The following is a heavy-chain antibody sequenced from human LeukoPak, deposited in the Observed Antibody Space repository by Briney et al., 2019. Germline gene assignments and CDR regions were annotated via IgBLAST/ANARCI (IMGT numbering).Heavy chain of an antibody. CDR3: SRADKAAAGDY. J-gene: IGHJ4*02. D-gene: IGHD6-13*01. CDR2: INSGSTYI. Sequence: PGGSLRLSCAASGFTFSSYSMNWVRQAPGKGLEWVSSINSGSTYIKYADSVRSRFTISRDNAKNSLYLQMNNPRAEDTAVYYCSRADKAAAGDYWGQGTLVTVSS. V-gene: IGHV3-21*01. CDR1: GFTFSSYS.